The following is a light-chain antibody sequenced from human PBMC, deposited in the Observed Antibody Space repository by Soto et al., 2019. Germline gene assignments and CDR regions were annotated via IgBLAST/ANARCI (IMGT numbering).Light chain of an antibody. CDR1: QRLSSN. CDR2: DVS. CDR3: QQYKNWLALT. V-gene: IGKV3-15*01. J-gene: IGKJ4*01. Sequence: EIVMTQSPATLSVSPGERATLSCRASQRLSSNLAWYQQKPGQAPRLLIYDVSTRATGIPARFSGSGSGTEFTLTISSLQSEDSAVYYSQQYKNWLALTLGGGTKVDIK.